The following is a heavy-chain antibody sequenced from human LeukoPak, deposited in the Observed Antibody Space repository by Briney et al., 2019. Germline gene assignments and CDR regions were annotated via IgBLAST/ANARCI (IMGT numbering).Heavy chain of an antibody. CDR3: ARHRTYYYGSGSYYSPPSYYYYMDV. V-gene: IGHV4-34*01. CDR1: GGSFSGYY. J-gene: IGHJ6*03. CDR2: INHSGST. D-gene: IGHD3-10*01. Sequence: TSETLSLTCAVYGGSFSGYYWSWIRQPPGKGLEWIGEINHSGSTNYNPSLKSRVTISVDTSKNQFSLKLSSVTAADTAVYYCARHRTYYYGSGSYYSPPSYYYYMDVWGKGTTVTISS.